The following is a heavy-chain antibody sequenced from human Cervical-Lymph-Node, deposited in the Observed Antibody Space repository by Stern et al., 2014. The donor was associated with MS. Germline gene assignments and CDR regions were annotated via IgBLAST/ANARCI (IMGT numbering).Heavy chain of an antibody. CDR1: GYSFTAHW. CDR3: ARDYGDYAFDY. Sequence: MQLVQSGAEVKKPWESLKISCKGSGYSFTAHWIAWVRQMPGKGLEWMEIIYPGDSDTRYSPSFHGQVTISADKAISTAYLQWSSLKASDTAMYYCARDYGDYAFDYWGQGTLVTVSS. J-gene: IGHJ4*02. D-gene: IGHD4-17*01. V-gene: IGHV5-51*01. CDR2: IYPGDSDT.